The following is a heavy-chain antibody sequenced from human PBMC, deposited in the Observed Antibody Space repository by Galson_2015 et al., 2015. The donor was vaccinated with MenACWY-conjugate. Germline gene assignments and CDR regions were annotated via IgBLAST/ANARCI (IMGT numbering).Heavy chain of an antibody. J-gene: IGHJ4*02. V-gene: IGHV3-7*01. CDR2: IKQDGSEK. D-gene: IGHD3-10*01. Sequence: SLRLSCAASGFTFSSYWMSWVRQAPGKGLEWVANIKQDGSEKYYVDSVKGRFTISRDNAKNSLYLQMNSLRAEDTAVYYCARNYGSGRAACDYWGQGTLVTVSS. CDR3: ARNYGSGRAACDY. CDR1: GFTFSSYW.